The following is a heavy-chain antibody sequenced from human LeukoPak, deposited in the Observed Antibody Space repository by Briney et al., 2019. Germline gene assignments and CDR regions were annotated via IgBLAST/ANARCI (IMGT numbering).Heavy chain of an antibody. J-gene: IGHJ4*02. CDR2: IRYDGSNK. D-gene: IGHD3-22*01. V-gene: IGHV3-30*02. CDR3: AKAERYDSSGYAVDY. CDR1: GFTFSSYG. Sequence: PGGSLRLSCAASGFTFSSYGMHWVRQAPGKGLEWVAFIRYDGSNKYYADSVKGRFTISRDTSKNTLYLQMNSLRAEDTAVYYCAKAERYDSSGYAVDYWGQGTLVTVSS.